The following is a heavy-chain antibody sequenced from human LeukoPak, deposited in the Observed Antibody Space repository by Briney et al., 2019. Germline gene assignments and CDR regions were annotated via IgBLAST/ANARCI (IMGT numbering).Heavy chain of an antibody. CDR2: ISGSGGST. CDR1: GFTFSSYA. V-gene: IGHV3-23*01. D-gene: IGHD2-2*01. CDR3: AKDIGDIVVVPAAMFDY. Sequence: GGSLRLSCAASGFTFSSYAMSWVRRAPGKGLEWVSAISGSGGSTYYADSVKGRFTISRDNSKNTLYLQMNSLRAEDTAVYYCAKDIGDIVVVPAAMFDYWGQGTLVTVSS. J-gene: IGHJ4*02.